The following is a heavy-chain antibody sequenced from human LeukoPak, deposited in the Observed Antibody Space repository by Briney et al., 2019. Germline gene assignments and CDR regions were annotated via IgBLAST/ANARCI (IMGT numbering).Heavy chain of an antibody. J-gene: IGHJ4*02. V-gene: IGHV3-48*03. Sequence: PGGSLRLSCAISGFTFSGCELTWVRQAPGKGLEWISYISRSGNTIYYADSVKGRFTTSRDNAKNSLYLQMNSLRVEDTAVYYCAKDVKTGGIRGYFDYWGQGALVTVSS. CDR3: AKDVKTGGIRGYFDY. CDR2: ISRSGNTI. CDR1: GFTFSGCE. D-gene: IGHD3-16*02.